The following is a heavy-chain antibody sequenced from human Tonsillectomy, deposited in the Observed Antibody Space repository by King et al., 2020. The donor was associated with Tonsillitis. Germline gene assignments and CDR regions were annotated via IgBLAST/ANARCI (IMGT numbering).Heavy chain of an antibody. CDR3: ARAGDYDFWSGYPYDY. D-gene: IGHD3-3*01. CDR2: IYHCGST. CDR1: GGSISSSNW. J-gene: IGHJ4*02. V-gene: IGHV4-4*02. Sequence: QVQLQESGPGLVKPSGTLSLTCAVSGGSISSSNWWSWVRQPPGKGLEWIGEIYHCGSTNYTPSLKRRVTISVDKSKNQFSLKLSSVTAADTAVYYCARAGDYDFWSGYPYDYWGQGTLVTVSS.